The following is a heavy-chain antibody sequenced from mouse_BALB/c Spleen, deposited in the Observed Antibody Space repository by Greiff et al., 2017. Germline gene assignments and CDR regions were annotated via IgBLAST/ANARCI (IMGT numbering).Heavy chain of an antibody. Sequence: VTLKVSGPGILQPSQTLSLTCSFSGFSLSTSGMGVSWIRQPSGKGLEWLAHIYWDDDKRYNPSLKSRLTISKDTSRNQIFLKSTSVDTADTATCYCARLANWAFDYWGQGTTLTVSS. CDR3: ARLANWAFDY. V-gene: IGHV8-12*01. J-gene: IGHJ2*01. CDR2: IYWDDDK. CDR1: GFSLSTSGMG. D-gene: IGHD4-1*01.